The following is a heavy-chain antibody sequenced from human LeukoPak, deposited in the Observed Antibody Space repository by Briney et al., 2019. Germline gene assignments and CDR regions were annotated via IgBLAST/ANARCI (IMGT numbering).Heavy chain of an antibody. CDR1: GFTFSTYA. Sequence: GGSLRLSCAASGFTFSTYAMNWVRQAPGRGLECVSTISGSGGTTYYADSVKGRFTISRDNSKSTLYLQMNSLRAEDTAVYYCAKVVTVAGFGFDYWGQGTLVTVSS. J-gene: IGHJ4*02. D-gene: IGHD3-16*01. CDR3: AKVVTVAGFGFDY. V-gene: IGHV3-23*01. CDR2: ISGSGGTT.